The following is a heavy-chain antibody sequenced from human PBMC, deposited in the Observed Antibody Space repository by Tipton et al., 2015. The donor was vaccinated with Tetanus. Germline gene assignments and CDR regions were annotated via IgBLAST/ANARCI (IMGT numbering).Heavy chain of an antibody. CDR3: ARDRDGGWSFDD. CDR2: ISSSGGRT. D-gene: IGHD6-19*01. J-gene: IGHJ4*02. Sequence: SLRLSCAASGFTFSSYAMSWVRQAPGKGLEWVSMISSSGGRTEYADSVKGRFTISRDNSKNTLYLQMDSLRGDDTAVYYCARDRDGGWSFDDWGQGTLVTVSS. CDR1: GFTFSSYA. V-gene: IGHV3-23*01.